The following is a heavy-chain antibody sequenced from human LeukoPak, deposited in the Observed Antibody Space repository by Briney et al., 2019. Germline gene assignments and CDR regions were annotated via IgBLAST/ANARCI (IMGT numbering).Heavy chain of an antibody. CDR2: IYHSGST. CDR3: ASSERGRYCSGGSCQPDAFDI. Sequence: SETLSLTCAVSGGSISSGGYSWSWIRQPPGKGLEWIGCIYHSGSTYYNPSLKSRVTISVDRSKNQFSLKLSSVTAADTAVYYCASSERGRYCSGGSCQPDAFDIWGQGTMVTVSS. V-gene: IGHV4-30-2*01. CDR1: GGSISSGGYS. J-gene: IGHJ3*02. D-gene: IGHD2-15*01.